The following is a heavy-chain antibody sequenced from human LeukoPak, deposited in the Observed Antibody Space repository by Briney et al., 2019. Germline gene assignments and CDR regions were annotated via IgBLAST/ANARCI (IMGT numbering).Heavy chain of an antibody. CDR2: INHSGST. V-gene: IGHV4-34*01. CDR1: GGSFSGYY. CDR3: ARRSRIVVAPAANLFDY. D-gene: IGHD2-2*01. J-gene: IGHJ4*02. Sequence: SETLSLTCAVYGGSFSGYYWSWIRQPPGKGLEWIGEINHSGSTNYNPSLKSRVTIPVDTSKNQFSLKLSSVTAADTAVYYCARRSRIVVAPAANLFDYWGQGTLVTVSS.